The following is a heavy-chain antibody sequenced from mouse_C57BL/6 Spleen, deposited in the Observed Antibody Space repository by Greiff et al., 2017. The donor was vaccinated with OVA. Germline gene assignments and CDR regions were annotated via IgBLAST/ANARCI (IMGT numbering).Heavy chain of an antibody. J-gene: IGHJ3*01. V-gene: IGHV1-80*01. D-gene: IGHD2-1*01. CDR2: IYPGDGDT. CDR1: GYAFSSYW. Sequence: QVQLKESGAELVKPGASVKISCKASGYAFSSYWMNWVKQRPGQGLEWIGQIYPGDGDTNYNGKFKGKATLTADKSSSTAYMQLSSLTSEDSAVYFCARRLLSPFADWGQGTLVTVSA. CDR3: ARRLLSPFAD.